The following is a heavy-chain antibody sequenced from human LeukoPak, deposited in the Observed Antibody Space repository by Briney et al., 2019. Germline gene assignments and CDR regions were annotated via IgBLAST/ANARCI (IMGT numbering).Heavy chain of an antibody. Sequence: GGSLRLSCAASGFAFSSYSMNWVRQAPGKGLEWVSSISSSSSYIYYADSVKGRFTISRDNAKNSLYLQMNSLRAEDTAVYYCARVGLYGDYVVYWGQGTLVTVSS. CDR3: ARVGLYGDYVVY. CDR1: GFAFSSYS. D-gene: IGHD3-3*01. CDR2: ISSSSSYI. J-gene: IGHJ4*02. V-gene: IGHV3-21*01.